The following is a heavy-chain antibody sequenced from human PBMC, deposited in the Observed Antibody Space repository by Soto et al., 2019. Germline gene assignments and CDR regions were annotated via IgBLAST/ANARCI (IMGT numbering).Heavy chain of an antibody. CDR1: GYSFTSHY. Sequence: ASVKVSCKAIGYSFTSHYMHWVRQAPGQGLEWMGTIYPGGVNIGYAQKFKGRVTMTKDTSTSTVYMELNSLRAEDTAVYYCARNWFDPWGQGTLVTVSS. V-gene: IGHV1-46*01. CDR3: ARNWFDP. J-gene: IGHJ5*02. CDR2: IYPGGVNI.